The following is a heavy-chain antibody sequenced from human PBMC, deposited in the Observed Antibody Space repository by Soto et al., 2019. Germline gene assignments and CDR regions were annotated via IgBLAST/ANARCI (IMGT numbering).Heavy chain of an antibody. CDR1: GFTLSDHY. CDR2: SRNKANSHTT. V-gene: IGHV3-72*01. CDR3: TTTDEYYYDSSGYYYVGYFDY. Sequence: EVHLVESGGGLVQPGGSLRLSCAASGFTLSDHYMDWVRQAPGKGLEWVGRSRNKANSHTTEYAASVKGRFTISREDSKSSLYLQMNSLKTEDTAVYYCTTTDEYYYDSSGYYYVGYFDYWGQGTLVTVSS. J-gene: IGHJ4*02. D-gene: IGHD3-22*01.